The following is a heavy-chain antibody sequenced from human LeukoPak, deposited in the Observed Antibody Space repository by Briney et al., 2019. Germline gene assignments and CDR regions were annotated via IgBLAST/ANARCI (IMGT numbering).Heavy chain of an antibody. CDR3: ARRRITMVRGAIDY. CDR1: GGSFSGYY. D-gene: IGHD3-10*01. V-gene: IGHV4-34*01. CDR2: INHSGST. Sequence: SETLSLTCAVYGGSFSGYYWSWIRQPPGKGLEWIGEINHSGSTNYNPSLKSRVTISVDTSKNQFSLKLSSVTAADTAVYYCARRRITMVRGAIDYWGQGTLVTVSS. J-gene: IGHJ4*02.